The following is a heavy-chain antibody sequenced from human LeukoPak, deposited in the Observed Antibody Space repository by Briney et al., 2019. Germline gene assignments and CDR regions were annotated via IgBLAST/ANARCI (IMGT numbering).Heavy chain of an antibody. CDR3: AMINTQSRPFDY. CDR1: AFTLSSYW. J-gene: IGHJ4*02. V-gene: IGHV3-7*05. CDR2: IKPDGSET. Sequence: PGGSLTLSCAASAFTLSSYWMGWVRQAPGKGLEWVANIKPDGSETNYVDSVKGRFTISRYQAKNSLSLQMNSPNAGATALYYCAMINTQSRPFDYWGQGTQVTVSS. D-gene: IGHD5-24*01.